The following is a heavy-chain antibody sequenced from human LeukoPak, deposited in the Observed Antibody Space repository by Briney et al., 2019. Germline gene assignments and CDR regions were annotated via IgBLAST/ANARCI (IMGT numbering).Heavy chain of an antibody. CDR1: GFTFSDYY. J-gene: IGHJ4*02. CDR3: ARRGGGSYYFDY. CDR2: ISTTSSYT. Sequence: GGSLRLSCAASGFTFSDYYMSWIRQTPGKGLEWVPYISTTSSYTNNADSVKGRFSISRDNAKNSLFLQMNSLRAEDTAVYYCARRGGGSYYFDYWGQGTLVTVSS. D-gene: IGHD5-12*01. V-gene: IGHV3-11*03.